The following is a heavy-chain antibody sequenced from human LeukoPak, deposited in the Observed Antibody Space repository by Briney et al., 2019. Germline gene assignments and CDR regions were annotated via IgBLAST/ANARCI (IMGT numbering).Heavy chain of an antibody. V-gene: IGHV3-23*01. CDR2: INNNGDRT. CDR3: VSYYFDF. J-gene: IGHJ4*02. Sequence: GGSLRLSCAASGFTLRSYGMSWVRQAPGKGLEWVSSINNNGDRTSYADSVKGRFTISRDISKNTLFLQMNSLRAEDTAMYYCVSYYFDFWGQGTLVTVSS. CDR1: GFTLRSYG.